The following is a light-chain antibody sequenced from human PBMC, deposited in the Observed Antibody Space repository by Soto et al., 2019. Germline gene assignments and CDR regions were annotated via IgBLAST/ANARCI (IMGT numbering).Light chain of an antibody. Sequence: EIVMTQSPATLSVSQGERATLSCRASQSVSSNLAWYQQKPGQAPRLLIYGASTRATGIPARFSGSGSGTEFTLTISSLQSEDVAVYYCQQYNNWWTFGQGTKVEIK. J-gene: IGKJ1*01. CDR1: QSVSSN. CDR3: QQYNNWWT. V-gene: IGKV3-15*01. CDR2: GAS.